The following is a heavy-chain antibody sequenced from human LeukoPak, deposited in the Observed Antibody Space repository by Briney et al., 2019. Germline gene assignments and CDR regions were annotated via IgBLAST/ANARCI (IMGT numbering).Heavy chain of an antibody. D-gene: IGHD6-13*01. V-gene: IGHV3-21*01. CDR2: ISSSSSYI. CDR1: GFTFSSYS. J-gene: IGHJ4*02. Sequence: PGGSLRLSCAASGFTFSSYSMNWVRQAPGKGLEWVSSISSSSSYIYYADSVKGRFTISRDNAKNPLYLQMNSLRAEDTAVYYCARDPPIAAAGTYWGQGTLVTVSS. CDR3: ARDPPIAAAGTY.